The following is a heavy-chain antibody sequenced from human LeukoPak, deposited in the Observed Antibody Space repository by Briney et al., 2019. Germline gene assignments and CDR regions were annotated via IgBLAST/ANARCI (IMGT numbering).Heavy chain of an antibody. D-gene: IGHD2-15*01. J-gene: IGHJ4*02. CDR1: GFTFSSYG. V-gene: IGHV3-30*02. CDR3: AKDVVGHQWPENY. Sequence: GGSLRLSCAASGFTFSSYGMHWVRQAPGKGLEWVAFIRYDGSNKDYADSVKGRFTISRDNSKNTLYLQMNSLTADDTAVYYCAKDVVGHQWPENYWGQGTLVTVSS. CDR2: IRYDGSNK.